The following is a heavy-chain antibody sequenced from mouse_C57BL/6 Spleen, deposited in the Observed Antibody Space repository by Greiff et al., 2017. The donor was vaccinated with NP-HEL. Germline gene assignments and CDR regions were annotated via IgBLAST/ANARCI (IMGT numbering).Heavy chain of an antibody. CDR3: SNSNCVWYFDV. J-gene: IGHJ1*03. D-gene: IGHD2-5*01. CDR2: IYPGDGDT. V-gene: IGHV1-80*01. Sequence: QVQLQQSGAELVKPGASVKISCKASGYAFSSYWMNWVQQRPGTGLEWIGQIYPGDGDTNYNGTFNGKATLTADKSSSTAYMQVSSLTSEDSAVYFCSNSNCVWYFDVWGTGTTVTVSS. CDR1: GYAFSSYW.